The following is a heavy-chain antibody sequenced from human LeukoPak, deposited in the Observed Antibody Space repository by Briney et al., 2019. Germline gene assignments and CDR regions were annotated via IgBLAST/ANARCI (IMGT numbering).Heavy chain of an antibody. D-gene: IGHD2-15*01. V-gene: IGHV3-74*01. CDR1: GFTFSSYW. Sequence: LPGGSLRLSCAASGFTFSSYWMHWVRQAPGKGLVWVSRINSDGSSTSYADSVKGRFTISRDNAKNTLYLQMNSLRAEDTAVYYCARDLPDCSGGSCYSVFDYWGQGTLVTVSS. CDR2: INSDGSST. CDR3: ARDLPDCSGGSCYSVFDY. J-gene: IGHJ4*02.